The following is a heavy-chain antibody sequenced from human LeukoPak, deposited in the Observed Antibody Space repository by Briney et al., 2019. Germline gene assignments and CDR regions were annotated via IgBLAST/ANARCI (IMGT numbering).Heavy chain of an antibody. CDR3: ARTFYDISTGYYPTGYMDV. D-gene: IGHD3-9*01. J-gene: IGHJ6*03. CDR1: GFTFSSYD. Sequence: GGSLRLSCAASGFTFSSYDMHWVRQPTGKGLEWVSAIGTAGDTYYSDSVKGRFTISREDAKNSLYLQMNSLRAEDTALYYCARTFYDISTGYYPTGYMDVWGKGTTVTVSS. CDR2: IGTAGDT. V-gene: IGHV3-13*01.